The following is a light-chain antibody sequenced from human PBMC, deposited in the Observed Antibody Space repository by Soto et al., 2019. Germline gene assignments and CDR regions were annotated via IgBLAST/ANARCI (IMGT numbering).Light chain of an antibody. CDR1: NSDIGTYNF. J-gene: IGLJ1*01. V-gene: IGLV2-14*01. CDR2: EVT. Sequence: QSVLTQPASVSGSPGQSITISCTGTNSDIGTYNFVSWYQHHPGRAPKLILYEVTTRPSGVSSRFSGSKSGNTASLTISGLQADDEATYYCSSYTSTNTPYVFGTGTKVTVL. CDR3: SSYTSTNTPYV.